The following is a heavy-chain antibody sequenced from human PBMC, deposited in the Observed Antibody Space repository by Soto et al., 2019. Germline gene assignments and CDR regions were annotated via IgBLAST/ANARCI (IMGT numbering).Heavy chain of an antibody. J-gene: IGHJ4*02. D-gene: IGHD6-19*01. CDR1: GLTFSNYG. CDR3: ASDPRGGYSSGWAFDY. CDR2: ISYDGSNK. Sequence: QVQLVESGGGVVQPGRSLRLSCAASGLTFSNYGMHWVRQAPGKGLEWVAMISYDGSNKYYADSVKGRFTISRDNSKNTLYLQMNSLRAEDTAVYYCASDPRGGYSSGWAFDYWGQGTRVTVSS. V-gene: IGHV3-30*03.